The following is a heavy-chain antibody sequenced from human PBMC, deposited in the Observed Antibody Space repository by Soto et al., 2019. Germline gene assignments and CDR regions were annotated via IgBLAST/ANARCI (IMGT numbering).Heavy chain of an antibody. CDR2: IIPIFGTA. Sequence: SVKVSCKASGGTFSSYAISWVRQAPGQGLEWMGGIIPIFGTANYAQKFQGRVTITADESTSTAYMELSSLRSEDTAVYYYARDRMTAVAGATSDYYYYYGMDVWGQGTTVTVSS. D-gene: IGHD6-19*01. V-gene: IGHV1-69*13. CDR1: GGTFSSYA. CDR3: ARDRMTAVAGATSDYYYYYGMDV. J-gene: IGHJ6*02.